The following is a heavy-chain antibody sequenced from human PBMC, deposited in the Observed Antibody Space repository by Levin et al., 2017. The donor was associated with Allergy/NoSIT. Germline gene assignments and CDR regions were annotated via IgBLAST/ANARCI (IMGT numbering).Heavy chain of an antibody. D-gene: IGHD3-22*01. CDR1: GGSISSGGYY. V-gene: IGHV4-31*03. CDR3: ARAKKDDNSGFYPVGFDY. CDR2: IYYSGTT. J-gene: IGHJ4*02. Sequence: PSETLSLTCTVSGGSISSGGYYWSWIRQHPGKGLEWIGYIYYSGTTYYNPSLKSRVTISVDTSKNQFSLKLSSVTAADTAVHYCARAKKDDNSGFYPVGFDYWGQGTLVTVSS.